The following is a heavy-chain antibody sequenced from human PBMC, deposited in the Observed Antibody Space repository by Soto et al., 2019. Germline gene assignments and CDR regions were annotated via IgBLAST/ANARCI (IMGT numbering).Heavy chain of an antibody. Sequence: SVKVSCKASGGTFSSYAISWVRQAPGQGLEWMGGIIPIFGTANYAQKFQGRVTITADESTSTAYMELSSLRSEDTAVYYCARELRGDCSSTSCYVLRVYYYGMDVWG. D-gene: IGHD2-2*01. J-gene: IGHJ6*02. CDR2: IIPIFGTA. V-gene: IGHV1-69*13. CDR3: ARELRGDCSSTSCYVLRVYYYGMDV. CDR1: GGTFSSYA.